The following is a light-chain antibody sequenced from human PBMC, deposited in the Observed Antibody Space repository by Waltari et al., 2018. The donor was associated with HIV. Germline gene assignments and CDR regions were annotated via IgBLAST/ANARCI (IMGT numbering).Light chain of an antibody. CDR2: RVS. Sequence: QSVLTQPPSASEIPGQRVTISCTGGNSNVGSNYVYCYQQVPGTAPKLLVYRVSQRQSGVPDRFTGSKSGTSASLAISGLRSEDEADYYCATWDDSLNGVLFGGGTKLTVL. CDR3: ATWDDSLNGVL. CDR1: NSNVGSNY. V-gene: IGLV1-47*01. J-gene: IGLJ2*01.